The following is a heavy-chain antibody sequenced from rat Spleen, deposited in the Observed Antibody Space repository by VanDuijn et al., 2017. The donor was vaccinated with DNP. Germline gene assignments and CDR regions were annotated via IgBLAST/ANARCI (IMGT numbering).Heavy chain of an antibody. CDR3: LKHLDA. CDR1: GFTFSNYW. J-gene: IGHJ4*01. Sequence: EVQVLESGGGLVQPGNSLKLSCATSGFTFSNYWMYWIRQAPGKGLEWVASIKTGGGSTYYPDSVKGRFTISRDNAENTVYLQMNSLRSEDTATYYCLKHLDAWGQGTSVTVSS. CDR2: IKTGGGST. V-gene: IGHV5-58*01.